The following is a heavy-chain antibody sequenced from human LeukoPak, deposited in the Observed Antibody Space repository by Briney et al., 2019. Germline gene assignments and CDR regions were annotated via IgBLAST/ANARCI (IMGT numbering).Heavy chain of an antibody. CDR3: ARDRLTSAIDYYDSSGYYNGLSLDY. Sequence: SVKVSCKASGGTFSSYAISWVRQAPGQGLESMGGIIPIFVTANYAQKFQGRVTITADESTSPAYMELSSLRSEDTAVYYCARDRLTSAIDYYDSSGYYNGLSLDYWGQGTLVTVSS. D-gene: IGHD3-22*01. CDR1: GGTFSSYA. V-gene: IGHV1-69*13. CDR2: IIPIFVTA. J-gene: IGHJ4*02.